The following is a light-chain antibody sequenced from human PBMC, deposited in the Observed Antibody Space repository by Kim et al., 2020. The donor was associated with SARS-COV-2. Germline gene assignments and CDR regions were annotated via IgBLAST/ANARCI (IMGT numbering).Light chain of an antibody. V-gene: IGLV2-14*03. CDR3: SSYTSSSTLEVV. J-gene: IGLJ2*01. Sequence: QSALTQPASVSGSPGQSITISCTGTSSDVGGYNYVSWYQQHPGKAPKLMIYDVSNRPSGVSNRFSGSKSGNTAPLTISGLQAEDEADYYCSSYTSSSTLEVVSGGGTQLTVL. CDR1: SSDVGGYNY. CDR2: DVS.